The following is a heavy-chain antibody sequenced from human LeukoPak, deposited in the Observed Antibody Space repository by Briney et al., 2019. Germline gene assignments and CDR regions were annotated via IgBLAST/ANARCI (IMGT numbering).Heavy chain of an antibody. V-gene: IGHV7-4-1*02. CDR1: GYTFTNYA. CDR2: INTNAEIP. CDR3: ARGLGGSGSYLDY. D-gene: IGHD3-10*01. J-gene: IGHJ4*02. Sequence: ASVKVSCKTSGYTFTNYAMNWVRQAPGQGLEWMGWINTNAEIPTYAQAFTGRFVISLDTSVNTAYLQINNLKAEDTAVYYCARGLGGSGSYLDYWGQGTLVTVSS.